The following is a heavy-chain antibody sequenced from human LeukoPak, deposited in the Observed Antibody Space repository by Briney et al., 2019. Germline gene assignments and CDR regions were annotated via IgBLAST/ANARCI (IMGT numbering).Heavy chain of an antibody. Sequence: GGSLRLSCAASGFTVSSNYMSWVRQAPGKGLEWVSVIYSGGSTYYADSVKGRFTISRDNSKNTLYLQMNSLRAEDTAVYYCAKHDYDSSGYYDFDLWGRGTLVTVSS. D-gene: IGHD3-22*01. CDR1: GFTVSSNY. J-gene: IGHJ2*01. CDR2: IYSGGST. CDR3: AKHDYDSSGYYDFDL. V-gene: IGHV3-53*05.